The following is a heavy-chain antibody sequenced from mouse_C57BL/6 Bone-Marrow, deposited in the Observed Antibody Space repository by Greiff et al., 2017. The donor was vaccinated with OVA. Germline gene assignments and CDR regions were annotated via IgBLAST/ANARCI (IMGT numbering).Heavy chain of an antibody. CDR1: GFPITSGYY. D-gene: IGHD1-1*01. Sequence: VKLMESGPGLVKPSQSLFLTCSITGFPITSGYYWIWIRQSPGKPLEWMGYITHSGETFYNPSLQSPISITRETSKNQFFLQMNSVTTEDTAMYYWAGDSYYYGGRYFDYGGQGTTLTVSA. CDR2: ITHSGET. V-gene: IGHV12-3*01. J-gene: IGHJ2*01. CDR3: AGDSYYYGGRYFDY.